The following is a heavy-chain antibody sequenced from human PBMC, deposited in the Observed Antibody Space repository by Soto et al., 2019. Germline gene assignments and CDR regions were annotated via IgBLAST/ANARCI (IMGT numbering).Heavy chain of an antibody. CDR3: ARDGYSGRSDGFDV. D-gene: IGHD1-26*01. Sequence: QMQLVESGGGVVQPGRSLRLSCAASGFTFGAYTMHWVRQAPGKGLEWVAVISYGGNSERYTDPVKGRFTVSRDNSKSTMYLQMNSLRAEDTAVYYCARDGYSGRSDGFDVWGQGTMVTVSS. CDR2: ISYGGNSE. V-gene: IGHV3-30*14. J-gene: IGHJ3*01. CDR1: GFTFGAYT.